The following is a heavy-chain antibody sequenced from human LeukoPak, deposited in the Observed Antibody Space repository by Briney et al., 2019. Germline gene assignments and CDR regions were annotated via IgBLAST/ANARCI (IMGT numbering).Heavy chain of an antibody. CDR2: IGTTGDT. CDR1: GFTFSSYD. V-gene: IGHV3-13*01. CDR3: ARDTRLWYYYMDV. J-gene: IGHJ6*03. Sequence: PGGSLRLSCAASGFTFSSYDMYWVRQATGKGLEWVSGIGTTGDTYYSGSVKGRFTISRDNAKNTLYLQMNSLRAEDTAVYYCARDTRLWYYYMDVWGKGTTVTVSS. D-gene: IGHD3-16*01.